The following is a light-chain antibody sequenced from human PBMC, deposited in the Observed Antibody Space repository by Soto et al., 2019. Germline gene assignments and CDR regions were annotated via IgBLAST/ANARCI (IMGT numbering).Light chain of an antibody. CDR1: SSDVGGYNY. CDR3: SSYTSSTSLDV. Sequence: QSALTQPASVSGSPGQSITISCTGTSSDVGGYNYVSWYQRHPGKAPKLMIYEVSNRPSGVSIRFSGSKSGNTAPLTISGLQAEDEADYYCSSYTSSTSLDVFGTGTKVTVL. J-gene: IGLJ1*01. CDR2: EVS. V-gene: IGLV2-14*01.